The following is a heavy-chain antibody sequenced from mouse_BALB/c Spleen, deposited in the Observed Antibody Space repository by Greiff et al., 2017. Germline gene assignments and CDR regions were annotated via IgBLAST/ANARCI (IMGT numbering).Heavy chain of an antibody. D-gene: IGHD2-4*01. Sequence: VQLQQSGAELVKPGASVKLSCTASGFNIKDTYMHWVKQRPEQGLEWIGRIDPANGNTKYDPKFQGKATITADTSSNTAYLQLSSLTSEDTAVYYCAPYDYDGIYYAMDYWGQGTSVTVSS. J-gene: IGHJ4*01. V-gene: IGHV14-3*02. CDR1: GFNIKDTY. CDR2: IDPANGNT. CDR3: APYDYDGIYYAMDY.